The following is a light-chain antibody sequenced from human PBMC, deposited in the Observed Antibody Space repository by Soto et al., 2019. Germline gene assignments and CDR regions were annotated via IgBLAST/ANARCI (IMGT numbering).Light chain of an antibody. J-gene: IGLJ2*01. Sequence: QSVLTQPASVSGSPGQSITISCTGTSSDVGSYNLVSWYQQHPGKAPKLMIYEVSKRPSGVSNRFSGSKSGNTASLIISGLQAEDEADYYCCSYAGSSTPVVFGGGTKLTVL. V-gene: IGLV2-23*02. CDR2: EVS. CDR1: SSDVGSYNL. CDR3: CSYAGSSTPVV.